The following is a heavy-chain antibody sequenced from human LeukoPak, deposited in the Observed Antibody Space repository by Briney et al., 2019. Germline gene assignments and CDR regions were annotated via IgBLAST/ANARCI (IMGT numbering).Heavy chain of an antibody. J-gene: IGHJ3*02. V-gene: IGHV3-74*01. Sequence: GGSLRLSCAASGFTFSSYWMHWVRLAPGKGLVWVSRIKNDGSSTYYADSVKGRLTISRDNAKNTLYLQMNSLRAEDTAVYYCARESYCSGGSCYSGRAFDIWGQGTMVTVSS. CDR3: ARESYCSGGSCYSGRAFDI. CDR2: IKNDGSST. D-gene: IGHD2-15*01. CDR1: GFTFSSYW.